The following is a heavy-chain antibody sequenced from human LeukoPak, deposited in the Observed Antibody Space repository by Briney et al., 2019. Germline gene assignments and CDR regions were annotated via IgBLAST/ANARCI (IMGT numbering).Heavy chain of an antibody. J-gene: IGHJ3*02. CDR1: GGSISSGTYY. CDR3: ARVIGGSYDAFDI. D-gene: IGHD1-26*01. V-gene: IGHV4-39*07. Sequence: SETLSLTCTGSGGSISSGTYYWSWIRQPAGKGLEWIGSIYYSGSTYYNPSLKSRVTISVDTSKNQFSLKLTSVTAADTAVYYCARVIGGSYDAFDIWGQGTMVIVSS. CDR2: IYYSGST.